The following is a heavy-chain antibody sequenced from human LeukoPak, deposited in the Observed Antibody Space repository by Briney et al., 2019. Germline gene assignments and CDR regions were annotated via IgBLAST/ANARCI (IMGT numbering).Heavy chain of an antibody. CDR1: GGSISSYY. CDR3: ARDSTRIQLWLTLDY. CDR2: IYTSGST. Sequence: SETLSLTCTVSGGSISSYYWSWIRQPAGKGLEWIGRIYTSGSTNYNPSLKSRVTMSVDTSKTQFSLTLSSVTAADTAVYYCARDSTRIQLWLTLDYWGQGSLVTVSS. V-gene: IGHV4-4*07. J-gene: IGHJ4*02. D-gene: IGHD5-18*01.